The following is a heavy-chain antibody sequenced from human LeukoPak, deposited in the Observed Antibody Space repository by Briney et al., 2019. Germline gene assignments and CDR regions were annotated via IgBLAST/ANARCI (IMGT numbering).Heavy chain of an antibody. V-gene: IGHV4-59*01. CDR2: IYYSGGT. CDR3: AKTELLRYFDWTTFGSFDI. CDR1: GGSISNYY. Sequence: SETLSLTCTVSGGSISNYYWSWIRQPPGKGLEWIGYIYYSGGTNYNPSLKSRVTISVDTSKNQFSLKLSSVTAADTAVYYCAKTELLRYFDWTTFGSFDIWGQGTMVTVSS. J-gene: IGHJ3*02. D-gene: IGHD3-9*01.